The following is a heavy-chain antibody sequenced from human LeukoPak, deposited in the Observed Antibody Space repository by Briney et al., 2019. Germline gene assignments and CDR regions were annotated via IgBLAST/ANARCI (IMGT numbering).Heavy chain of an antibody. J-gene: IGHJ6*03. CDR1: GGTLNSYA. D-gene: IGHD3-10*01. V-gene: IGHV1-69*13. CDR2: IIPIFGTA. CDR3: ARDFFRGVRYYYYYMDV. Sequence: SVKVSCKASGGTLNSYAISWVRQAPGQGLEWMGGIIPIFGTAKYAQKFQGRVTITADESTRTAYMELSSLRSEDTAVYYCARDFFRGVRYYYYYMDVWGKGTTVTVSS.